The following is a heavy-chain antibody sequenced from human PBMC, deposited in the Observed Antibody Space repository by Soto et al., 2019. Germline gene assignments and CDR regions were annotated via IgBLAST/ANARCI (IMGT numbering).Heavy chain of an antibody. Sequence: SETLSLTCAVYGGSFSGYYWSWIRQPPGKGLEWIGEINHSGSTNYNPSLKSRVTISVDTSKNQFSLKLSSVTAADTAVYYCACNLIAAAGKGIDYWGQGTRVTVSS. V-gene: IGHV4-34*01. CDR2: INHSGST. CDR1: GGSFSGYY. CDR3: ACNLIAAAGKGIDY. D-gene: IGHD6-13*01. J-gene: IGHJ4*02.